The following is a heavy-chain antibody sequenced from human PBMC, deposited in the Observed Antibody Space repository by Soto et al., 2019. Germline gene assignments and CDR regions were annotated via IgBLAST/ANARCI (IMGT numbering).Heavy chain of an antibody. Sequence: QVQLMQSGAEVKKPGASVKVSCKASGYTFTSYNVHWVRQAPGQGLEWMGIIYASGGSTTYAQNFQGRLTVTRDTSKSTVYMELSSLRSDDTAVYYCFRGGFPDYGKEGRYWGQGTLVTVSS. CDR1: GYTFTSYN. D-gene: IGHD4-17*01. CDR3: FRGGFPDYGKEGRY. V-gene: IGHV1-46*01. J-gene: IGHJ4*02. CDR2: IYASGGST.